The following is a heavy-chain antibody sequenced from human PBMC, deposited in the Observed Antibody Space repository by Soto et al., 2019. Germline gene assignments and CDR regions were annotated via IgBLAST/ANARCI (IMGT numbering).Heavy chain of an antibody. J-gene: IGHJ4*02. CDR3: AKDYNIVATALLDY. CDR2: ISGRGDST. D-gene: IGHD5-12*01. CDR1: GFTFSNYA. Sequence: LRLSCAASGFTFSNYAVSWVRQAPGKGLEWVSSISGRGDSTYYAASVKGRFTISRDNSKKTLYLQLNSLRAEDTAIYYCAKDYNIVATALLDYWGQGALVTVSS. V-gene: IGHV3-23*01.